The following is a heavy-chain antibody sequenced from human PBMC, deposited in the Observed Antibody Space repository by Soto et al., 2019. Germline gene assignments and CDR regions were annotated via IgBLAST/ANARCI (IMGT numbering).Heavy chain of an antibody. D-gene: IGHD2-15*01. CDR1: GYTFTSYG. J-gene: IGHJ2*01. Sequence: QVQLVQSGAEVKKPGASVKVSCKASGYTFTSYGISWVRQAPGQGLEWMGWISAYNGNTNYAQKLQGRVTMTTETSTSTAYMELRSLRSDDTAVYDCAREGEWYCSGGSCYAQNWYFDLWGRGTLVTVSS. CDR3: AREGEWYCSGGSCYAQNWYFDL. CDR2: ISAYNGNT. V-gene: IGHV1-18*01.